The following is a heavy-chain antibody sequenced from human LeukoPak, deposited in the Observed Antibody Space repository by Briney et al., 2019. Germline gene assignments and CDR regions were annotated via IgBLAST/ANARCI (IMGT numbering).Heavy chain of an antibody. Sequence: PSETLSLTCTVSGGATKTYYWSWIRQPPGKGLEWIGEINHSGSTNYNPSLKSRVTISVDTSKNQFSLKLSSVTAADTAAYYCARSLGGLRLVDYWGQGTLVTVSS. CDR1: GGATKTYY. J-gene: IGHJ4*02. V-gene: IGHV4-34*01. D-gene: IGHD5-12*01. CDR2: INHSGST. CDR3: ARSLGGLRLVDY.